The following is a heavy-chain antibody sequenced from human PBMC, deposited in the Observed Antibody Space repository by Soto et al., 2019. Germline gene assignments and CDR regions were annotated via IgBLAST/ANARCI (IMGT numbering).Heavy chain of an antibody. CDR3: AKDNGQLLIFEY. CDR2: IIPVFGTA. J-gene: IGHJ4*02. CDR1: GGTFSSYF. Sequence: QVQLVQSGAEVKKAGSSVKVSCKVSGGTFSSYFINWVRQAPGQGLEWVGGIIPVFGTASYAEKFQGRVTITADESTSTAYMELSRLRSDDTAVYYCAKDNGQLLIFEYWGQGTLVTVSS. V-gene: IGHV1-69*01. D-gene: IGHD2-2*01.